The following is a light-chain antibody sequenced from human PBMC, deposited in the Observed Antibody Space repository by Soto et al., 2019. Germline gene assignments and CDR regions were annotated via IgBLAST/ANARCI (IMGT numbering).Light chain of an antibody. J-gene: IGKJ4*01. Sequence: EIVMTQSPATLSVSPGESATLSCRASQSVSNNLAWYQQKPGQAPRLLIYGASARATGIPARFSGSGSGTAFTLTISSLQSEDFAVYYCQQYNNWPLTFGGGTKVESK. CDR2: GAS. V-gene: IGKV3-15*01. CDR1: QSVSNN. CDR3: QQYNNWPLT.